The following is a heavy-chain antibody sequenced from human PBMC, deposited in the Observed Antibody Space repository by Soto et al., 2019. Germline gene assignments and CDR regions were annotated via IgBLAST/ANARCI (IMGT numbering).Heavy chain of an antibody. CDR1: GFTFSSYA. V-gene: IGHV3-23*01. D-gene: IGHD5-18*01. Sequence: EVHLLASGGGLVQPGGSLRLSCTASGFTFSSYAMTWVRQAPGRGLEGVSGITASAGRTFYADSVKGRFTISRDNSRSTLYLQMNGLRAGDTAVYYCARDTTYAESVKWCDSCGQGTMVTVSS. J-gene: IGHJ5*01. CDR3: ARDTTYAESVKWCDS. CDR2: ITASAGRT.